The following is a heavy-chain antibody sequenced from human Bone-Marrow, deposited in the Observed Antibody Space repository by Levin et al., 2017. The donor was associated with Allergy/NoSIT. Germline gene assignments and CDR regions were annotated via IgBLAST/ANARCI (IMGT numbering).Heavy chain of an antibody. CDR3: ARDTMVTLGTYYINYFDP. CDR2: IIPIFGTA. D-gene: IGHD3-10*01. Sequence: SVKVSCKASGGTISSYKISWVRQAPGQGLEWVGGIIPIFGTANYAQKFQGRVTIIADKSTSTAYMELTNLTSEDTAVYYCARDTMVTLGTYYINYFDPWGQGTLVTVSS. CDR1: GGTISSYK. V-gene: IGHV1-69*06. J-gene: IGHJ5*02.